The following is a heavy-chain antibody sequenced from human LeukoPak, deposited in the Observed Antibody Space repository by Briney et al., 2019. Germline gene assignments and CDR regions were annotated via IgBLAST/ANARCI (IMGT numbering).Heavy chain of an antibody. CDR3: AKVAGWLPIAGLTNYYCYMDV. CDR2: ISGSGGST. Sequence: GGSLRLSCAASGFTFSSYAMSWVRQAPGKGLEWVSAISGSGGSTYYADSVKGRFTISRDNSKNTLYLQMNSLRAEDTAVYYCAKVAGWLPIAGLTNYYCYMDVWGKGTTVTVSS. V-gene: IGHV3-23*01. CDR1: GFTFSSYA. D-gene: IGHD6-19*01. J-gene: IGHJ6*03.